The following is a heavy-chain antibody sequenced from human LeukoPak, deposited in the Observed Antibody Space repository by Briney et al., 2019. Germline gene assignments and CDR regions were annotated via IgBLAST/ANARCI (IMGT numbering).Heavy chain of an antibody. J-gene: IGHJ4*02. CDR3: AKDQPPFVWFGETDY. D-gene: IGHD3-10*01. CDR2: ISYDGSNK. Sequence: GGSLRLSCAASGFTFSSYGMHWVRQAPGKGLEWVAVISYDGSNKYYADSVKGRFTISRDNSENTLYLQMNSLRAEDTAVYYCAKDQPPFVWFGETDYWGQGTLVTVSS. V-gene: IGHV3-30*18. CDR1: GFTFSSYG.